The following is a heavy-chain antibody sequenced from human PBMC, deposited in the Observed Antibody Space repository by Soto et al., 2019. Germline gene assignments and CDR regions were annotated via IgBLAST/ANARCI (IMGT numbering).Heavy chain of an antibody. D-gene: IGHD4-17*01. J-gene: IGHJ5*02. CDR3: ARAPDYGAFGRWFDP. Sequence: QVQLVQSGAEVRKPGASVKVSCKASGYTFTHFDINWVRQAPGHGLEGMGWMNPDSGKTAYAEKFRGRVTMNRNTSMSIAYMELTSLTSEDTAVYYCARAPDYGAFGRWFDPWGQGTQVIVSS. CDR1: GYTFTHFD. V-gene: IGHV1-8*01. CDR2: MNPDSGKT.